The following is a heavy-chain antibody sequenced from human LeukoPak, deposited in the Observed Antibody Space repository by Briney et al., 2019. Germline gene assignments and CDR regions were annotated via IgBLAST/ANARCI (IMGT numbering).Heavy chain of an antibody. CDR3: ARTLYSSGWYDY. J-gene: IGHJ4*02. CDR2: ISGSGGNT. Sequence: GGSLRLPCAASGFTFSSYAMSWVRQAPGKGLEWVSAISGSGGNTYYADSVKGRFTISRDNSMNTLYLQMNSLRAEDTAVYYCARTLYSSGWYDYWGQGTLVTVSS. V-gene: IGHV3-23*01. CDR1: GFTFSSYA. D-gene: IGHD6-19*01.